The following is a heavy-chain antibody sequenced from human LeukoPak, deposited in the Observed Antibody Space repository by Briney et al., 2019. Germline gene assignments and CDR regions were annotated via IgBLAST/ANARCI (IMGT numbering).Heavy chain of an antibody. Sequence: GGSLRLSCAASGFTFSSYAVHWVRQAPGKGLEWVAVISYDGSNKYYADSVKGRFTISRDNSKNTLYLQMNSLRAEDTAVYYCARDGVVRGVIYRYGMDVWGQGTTVTVSS. CDR3: ARDGVVRGVIYRYGMDV. J-gene: IGHJ6*02. CDR2: ISYDGSNK. D-gene: IGHD3-10*01. CDR1: GFTFSSYA. V-gene: IGHV3-30-3*01.